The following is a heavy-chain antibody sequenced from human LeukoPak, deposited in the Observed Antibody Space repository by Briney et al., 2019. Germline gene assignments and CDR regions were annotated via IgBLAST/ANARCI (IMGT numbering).Heavy chain of an antibody. CDR2: IRRKRNSYTT. V-gene: IGHV3-72*01. Sequence: GGSLRLSCVASGFTFSDYILDWVRQAPGKGLEWVGRIRRKRNSYTTEYAASVKGRFSISGDDLKKTLYLHMNSLQTEDTAVYHCSRDGAEGDNSAFDIWGPGTMVTVSS. CDR3: SRDGAEGDNSAFDI. J-gene: IGHJ3*02. CDR1: GFTFSDYI. D-gene: IGHD3-22*01.